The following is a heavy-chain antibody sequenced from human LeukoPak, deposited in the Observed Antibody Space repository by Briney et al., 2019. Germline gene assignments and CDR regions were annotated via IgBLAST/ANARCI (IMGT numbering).Heavy chain of an antibody. Sequence: GGSLRLSCAASGLTLSDNYMSWVRQAPGKGLEWVSVIYSGGTTTYYADSVKGRFTISRDNSKNTLYLQMNSLRAEDTAVYYCAKAFYYYGSGSYDYWGQGTLVTVSS. V-gene: IGHV3-53*01. CDR1: GLTLSDNY. CDR2: IYSGGTTT. D-gene: IGHD3-10*01. J-gene: IGHJ4*02. CDR3: AKAFYYYGSGSYDY.